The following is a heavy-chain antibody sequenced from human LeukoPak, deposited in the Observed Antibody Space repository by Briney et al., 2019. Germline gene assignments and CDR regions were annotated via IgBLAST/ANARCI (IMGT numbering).Heavy chain of an antibody. J-gene: IGHJ4*02. CDR2: ITPIFGTA. Sequence: EASVKVSCKASGGTFSSYAISWVRQAPGQGLEWMGGITPIFGTANYAQKFQGRVTITADESTSTAYMELSSLRSEDTAVYYCARDMESGRDGYNFADYWGQGTLVTVSS. V-gene: IGHV1-69*01. CDR3: ARDMESGRDGYNFADY. CDR1: GGTFSSYA. D-gene: IGHD5-24*01.